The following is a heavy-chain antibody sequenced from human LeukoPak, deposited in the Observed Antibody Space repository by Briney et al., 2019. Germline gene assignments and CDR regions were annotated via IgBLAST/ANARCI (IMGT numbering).Heavy chain of an antibody. CDR3: AKDGDSGSYFFDY. V-gene: IGHV3-48*04. CDR1: GFTYSSYS. J-gene: IGHJ4*02. CDR2: ISSTTSTI. D-gene: IGHD1-26*01. Sequence: GGSLRLSCAASGFTYSSYSMNWVRQAPGKGLEWISYISSTTSTIYYADSVKGRFTISRDNAKNSLYLQMNSLRAEDTAVYYCAKDGDSGSYFFDYWGQGTLVTVSS.